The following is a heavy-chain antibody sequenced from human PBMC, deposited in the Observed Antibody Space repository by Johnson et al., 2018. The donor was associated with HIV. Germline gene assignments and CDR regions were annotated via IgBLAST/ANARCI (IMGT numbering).Heavy chain of an antibody. Sequence: VQLVESGGGLVQHGGSLRLSCAASGFTFSSYWMHWVRQALGTGLVWVSRINRDGSSTGYADSVKGGFTISRDNSKNTLYLQMNSLIAEDTAVYYCATYYYDSSGYSYAFDIWGQGTMVTVSS. J-gene: IGHJ3*02. CDR3: ATYYYDSSGYSYAFDI. D-gene: IGHD3-22*01. CDR2: INRDGSST. CDR1: GFTFSSYW. V-gene: IGHV3-74*02.